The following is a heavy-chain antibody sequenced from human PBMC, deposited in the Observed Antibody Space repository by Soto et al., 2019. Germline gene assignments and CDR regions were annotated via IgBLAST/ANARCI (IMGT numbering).Heavy chain of an antibody. Sequence: QVQLQESGPGLVKPSETLSLTCTVSSDSIAGENWWSWVRQPPGMGLEWIGEIFHTGGTNYNPSLKSRVTMEVDKSTNQFSLKLISATAADTAVYYCARVFSSGSGWMYYFDFWGQGTLVSVSS. CDR2: IFHTGGT. J-gene: IGHJ4*02. CDR3: ARVFSSGSGWMYYFDF. CDR1: SDSIAGENW. D-gene: IGHD6-25*01. V-gene: IGHV4-4*02.